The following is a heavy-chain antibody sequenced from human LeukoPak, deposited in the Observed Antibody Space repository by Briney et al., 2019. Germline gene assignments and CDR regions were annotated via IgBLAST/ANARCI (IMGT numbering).Heavy chain of an antibody. CDR2: INPNSGGT. Sequence: ASVKVSCKASGYTFTGYYMHWVRQAPGQGLEWMGWINPNSGGTNYAQKFQGRVTMTRDTSISTAYMELSRLRSDDTAVYYCARGQLRLRSPRYNSNVGGYWGQGTLVTVSS. CDR1: GYTFTGYY. CDR3: ARGQLRLRSPRYNSNVGGY. V-gene: IGHV1-2*02. D-gene: IGHD1-1*01. J-gene: IGHJ4*02.